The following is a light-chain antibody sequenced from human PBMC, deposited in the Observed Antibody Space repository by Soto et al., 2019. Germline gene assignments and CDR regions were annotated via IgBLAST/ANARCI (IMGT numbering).Light chain of an antibody. Sequence: DIQMTQSPPTLSASVGDRVTITCRASQGIVRWLAWYQQKPGRAPKLLIYDASSLESGVPSRFSGSGAGTEFTLTISXLQPDDFATYYCQHYYGFSRTFGQGTKVDIK. CDR3: QHYYGFSRT. CDR2: DAS. CDR1: QGIVRW. V-gene: IGKV1-5*01. J-gene: IGKJ1*01.